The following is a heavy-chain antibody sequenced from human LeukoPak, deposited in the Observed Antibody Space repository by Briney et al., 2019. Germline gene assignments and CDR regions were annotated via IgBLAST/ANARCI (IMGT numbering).Heavy chain of an antibody. CDR1: GYSFTSYW. CDR2: IDPSDSDI. CDR3: ARQTAMGRSGDC. J-gene: IGHJ4*02. V-gene: IGHV5-51*01. Sequence: GESLKISCTASGYSFTSYWIGWVRQMPGKGLEWMGIIDPSDSDIRYTPSFQGQVTISADKSISTAYLQWHSLEASDTAIYCGARQTAMGRSGDCWGQGTLVTVSS. D-gene: IGHD7-27*01.